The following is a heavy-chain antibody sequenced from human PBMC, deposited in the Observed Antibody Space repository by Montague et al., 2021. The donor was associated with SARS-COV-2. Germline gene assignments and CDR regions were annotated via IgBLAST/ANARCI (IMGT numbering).Heavy chain of an antibody. D-gene: IGHD6-13*01. Sequence: CAISGDSVSSNAAAWNWIRQSPSRGLEWLGRTYYRPKWYYDYAVSVKSRMTISPDTSKNQFSLQLSSVTPEDRAVHYCARDPRYSLSWSFDYWGQGTLVTVSS. V-gene: IGHV6-1*01. CDR2: TYYRPKWYY. CDR3: ARDPRYSLSWSFDY. J-gene: IGHJ4*02. CDR1: GDSVSSNAAA.